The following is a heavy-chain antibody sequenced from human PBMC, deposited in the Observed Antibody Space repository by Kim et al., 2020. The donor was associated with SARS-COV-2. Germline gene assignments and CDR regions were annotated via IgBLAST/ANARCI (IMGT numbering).Heavy chain of an antibody. CDR2: IRARSTST. Sequence: GGSLRLSCAASGFTFNSYAMSWVRQTPGKGLEWVSSIRARSTSTFYADSVKGRFTISRDNSANTLYLQMNNVRAEDTARYFCARDIGRRTFCSSVYCYLWGPNLFDPWGKDTRVTVST. V-gene: IGHV3-23*01. CDR3: ARDIGRRTFCSSVYCYLWGPNLFDP. CDR1: GFTFNSYA. J-gene: IGHJ5*02. D-gene: IGHD2-2*01.